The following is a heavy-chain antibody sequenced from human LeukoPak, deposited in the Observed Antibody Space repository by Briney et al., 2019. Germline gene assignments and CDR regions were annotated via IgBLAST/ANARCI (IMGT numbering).Heavy chain of an antibody. CDR3: ARLCTAYSTSSFLDY. J-gene: IGHJ4*02. V-gene: IGHV4-39*01. CDR1: GGSISSYY. CDR2: IYYSGST. Sequence: PSETLSLTCTVSGGSISSYYWSWIRQPPGKGLEWIGTIYYSGSTYHNPSLKSRVTISVDTSKNQFSLKLSPVTAADTAVYYCARLCTAYSTSSFLDYWGQGTLVTVSS. D-gene: IGHD6-6*01.